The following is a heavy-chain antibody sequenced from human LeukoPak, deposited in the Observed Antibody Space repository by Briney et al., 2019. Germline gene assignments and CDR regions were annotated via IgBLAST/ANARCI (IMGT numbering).Heavy chain of an antibody. V-gene: IGHV4-34*01. CDR1: GGSFSGYY. Sequence: SETLSLTCAVYGGSFSGYYWSWIRQPPGKGLEWIGEINHSGSTNYNPSLKSRVTISVDTSKNQFSLKLSSVTAADTAVYYCARPASYTDNWFDPWGQGTLVTVSS. CDR2: INHSGST. D-gene: IGHD2-2*02. CDR3: ARPASYTDNWFDP. J-gene: IGHJ5*02.